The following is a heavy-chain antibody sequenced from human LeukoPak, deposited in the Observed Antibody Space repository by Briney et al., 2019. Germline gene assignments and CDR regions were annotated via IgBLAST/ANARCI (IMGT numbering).Heavy chain of an antibody. J-gene: IGHJ4*02. Sequence: SETLSLTCTVSGGSISSGGYSWSWLRQHRGKGLEGIGDIYYSGSTHCSPTLNSRVTISVDTSKNQLSLKVSSGTAADTAVYYCASRYSSGLDCWGQGALVTASS. CDR3: ASRYSSGLDC. V-gene: IGHV4-31*03. D-gene: IGHD2-15*01. CDR1: GGSISSGGYS. CDR2: IYYSGST.